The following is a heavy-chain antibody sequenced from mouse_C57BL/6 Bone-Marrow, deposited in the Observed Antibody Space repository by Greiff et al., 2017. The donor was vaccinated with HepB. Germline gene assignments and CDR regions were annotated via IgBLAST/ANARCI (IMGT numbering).Heavy chain of an antibody. Sequence: QVQLQQSGAELMKPGASVKLSCKATGYTFTGYWIEWVKQRPGHGLEWIGEILPGSGSTNYNEKFKGKATFTAVTSSNTAYMQLSSLTTEDSAIYYCAREGSYYYGSSYGYFDVWGTGTTVTVSS. CDR3: AREGSYYYGSSYGYFDV. D-gene: IGHD1-1*01. CDR1: GYTFTGYW. CDR2: ILPGSGST. J-gene: IGHJ1*03. V-gene: IGHV1-9*01.